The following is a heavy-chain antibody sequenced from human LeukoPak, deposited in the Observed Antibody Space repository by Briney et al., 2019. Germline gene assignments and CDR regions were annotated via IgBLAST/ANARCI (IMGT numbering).Heavy chain of an antibody. V-gene: IGHV3-33*01. CDR3: ASCVAGKVNWYFDL. D-gene: IGHD6-19*01. Sequence: GRSLRLSCAASGFTFSSYGMHWVRQAPGKGLERVAIIWYDGSNKYYADSVKGRFTISRDNSKNTLYLQMNSLRAEDTAVYYCASCVAGKVNWYFDLWGRGTLVTVSS. CDR2: IWYDGSNK. J-gene: IGHJ2*01. CDR1: GFTFSSYG.